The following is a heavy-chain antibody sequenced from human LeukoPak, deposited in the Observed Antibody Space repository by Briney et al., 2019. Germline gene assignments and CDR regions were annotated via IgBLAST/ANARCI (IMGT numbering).Heavy chain of an antibody. CDR1: GYTFTAFY. V-gene: IGHV1-2*02. CDR2: INPNSGAT. D-gene: IGHD7-27*01. Sequence: ASVKVSCKASGYTFTAFYMHWVRQAPGQGLEWMGWINPNSGATNYAQKFQGRVTMTRDTSISTAYMELSRLRSDDTAVYYCARDILTDDAFDIWGQGTMVTISS. J-gene: IGHJ3*02. CDR3: ARDILTDDAFDI.